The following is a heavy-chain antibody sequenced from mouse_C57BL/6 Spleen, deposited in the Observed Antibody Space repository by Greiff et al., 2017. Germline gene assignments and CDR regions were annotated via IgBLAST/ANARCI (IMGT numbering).Heavy chain of an antibody. CDR3: ARGGHYWYFDV. Sequence: VQLQQSGPELVKPGASVKISCKASGYTFTDYYMNWVKQSHGKSLEWIGDINPNNGGTSYNQKFKGKATLTVDKSSSTAYMELRSLTSEDSAVYYCARGGHYWYFDVWGTGTTVTVSS. CDR1: GYTFTDYY. V-gene: IGHV1-26*01. J-gene: IGHJ1*03. CDR2: INPNNGGT.